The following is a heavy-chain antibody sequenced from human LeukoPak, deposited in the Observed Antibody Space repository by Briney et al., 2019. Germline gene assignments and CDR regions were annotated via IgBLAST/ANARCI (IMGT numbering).Heavy chain of an antibody. J-gene: IGHJ4*02. V-gene: IGHV3-23*01. CDR1: GFTFSSHA. CDR3: AKHDYGDFTPSPFPI. D-gene: IGHD4-17*01. CDR2: VTNSCGAT. Sequence: RRSLRLSSATSGFTFSSHAMSWVRPAPPKGLHCDYPVTNSCGATYYADSVKGRFTISRDNSKNTLSLQMNSLRAEDTAVYYCAKHDYGDFTPSPFPIWGQGTLVTVSS.